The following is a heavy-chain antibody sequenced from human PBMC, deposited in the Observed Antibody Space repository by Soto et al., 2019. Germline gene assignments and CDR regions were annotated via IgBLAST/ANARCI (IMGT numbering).Heavy chain of an antibody. J-gene: IGHJ4*02. V-gene: IGHV1-18*01. Sequence: GASVKVSCKASGYTFTSYGISWVRRAPGQGLEWMGWISAYNGNTNYAQKLQGRVTMTTDTSTSTAYMELRSLRSDDTAVYYCARERLPYDYDILTGYQEVEFDYWGQAPLVTVSS. CDR3: ARERLPYDYDILTGYQEVEFDY. CDR2: ISAYNGNT. D-gene: IGHD3-9*01. CDR1: GYTFTSYG.